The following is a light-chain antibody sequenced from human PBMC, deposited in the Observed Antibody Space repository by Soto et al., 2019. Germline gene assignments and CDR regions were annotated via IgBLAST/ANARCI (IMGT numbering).Light chain of an antibody. Sequence: QSVLAQPRSVSGSPGQSVTFSCTGTRSDVGTYNYVSWYQQHPGKAPKLLIYDNNKRPSGIPDRFSGSKSGTSATLGITGLQTGDEADYYCGTWDSSLSAYVFGTGTKVTV. V-gene: IGLV1-51*01. CDR1: RSDVGTYNY. CDR3: GTWDSSLSAYV. CDR2: DNN. J-gene: IGLJ1*01.